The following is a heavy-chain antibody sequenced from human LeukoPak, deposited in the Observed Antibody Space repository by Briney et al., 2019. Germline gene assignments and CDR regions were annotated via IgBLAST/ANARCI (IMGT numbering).Heavy chain of an antibody. CDR1: GGSISSYY. J-gene: IGHJ5*02. CDR3: ARDSAPSYSSRGDNWFDP. Sequence: PSETLSLTCTVSGGSISSYYWSWIRQPPGKGLEWIGYIYYSGSTNYNPSLKSRVTISVDTSKNQFSLKLSSVTAADTAVYYCARDSAPSYSSRGDNWFDPWGQGTLVTVSS. CDR2: IYYSGST. D-gene: IGHD6-19*01. V-gene: IGHV4-59*01.